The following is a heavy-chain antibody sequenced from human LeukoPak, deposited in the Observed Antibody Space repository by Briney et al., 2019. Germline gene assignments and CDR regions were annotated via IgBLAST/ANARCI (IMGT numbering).Heavy chain of an antibody. D-gene: IGHD6-13*01. CDR2: IYPRDSNT. J-gene: IGHJ5*02. CDR1: GYSFTSHW. Sequence: GESLKISCKGSGYGSGYSFTSHWVALVRQMPGKGLEWVGIIYPRDSNTIYRPSFQCQVTISVDTSINTAYLQWISLEASDTAMYYCARHPIAAGGAYDWFDPWGQGTLVTVSS. CDR3: ARHPIAAGGAYDWFDP. V-gene: IGHV5-51*01.